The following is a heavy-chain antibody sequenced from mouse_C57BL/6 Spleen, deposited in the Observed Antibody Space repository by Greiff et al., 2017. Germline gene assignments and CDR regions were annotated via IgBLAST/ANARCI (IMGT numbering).Heavy chain of an antibody. V-gene: IGHV1-63*01. D-gene: IGHD2-12*01. CDR2: IYPGGGYT. Sequence: QVQLKESGAELVRPGTSVKMSCKASGYTFTNYWIGWAKQRPGHGLEWIGDIYPGGGYTNYNEKFKGKATLTADKSSSTAYMQFSSLTSEDSAIYDFARRCLSTRVTSWFAYWGQGTLVTVSA. CDR3: ARRCLSTRVTSWFAY. J-gene: IGHJ3*01. CDR1: GYTFTNYW.